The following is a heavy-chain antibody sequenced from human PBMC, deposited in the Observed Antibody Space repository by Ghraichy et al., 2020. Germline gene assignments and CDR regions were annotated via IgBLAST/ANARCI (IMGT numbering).Heavy chain of an antibody. D-gene: IGHD3-16*02. Sequence: GGSLRLSCAASGFTFSSYSMNWVRQAPGKGLEWVSSISSSSSYIYYADSVKGRFTISRDNAKNSLYLQMNSLRAEDTAVYYCVRDPRMITFGGVIVPSYFDYWGQGTLVTVSS. J-gene: IGHJ4*02. CDR3: VRDPRMITFGGVIVPSYFDY. V-gene: IGHV3-21*01. CDR2: ISSSSSYI. CDR1: GFTFSSYS.